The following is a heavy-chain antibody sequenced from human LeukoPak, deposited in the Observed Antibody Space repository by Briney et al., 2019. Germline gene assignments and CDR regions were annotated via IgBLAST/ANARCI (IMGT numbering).Heavy chain of an antibody. CDR2: ISSSGSAI. Sequence: GGSLRLSCAASGFIFSDYYMSWIRQAPGKGLEWVSYISSSGSAIYYADSVKGRFTISRDNAKNSLYLQMNSLRAEDTAVYYCARDPGSGYEEHFDYWGQGTLVTVSS. D-gene: IGHD5-12*01. J-gene: IGHJ4*02. V-gene: IGHV3-11*01. CDR3: ARDPGSGYEEHFDY. CDR1: GFIFSDYY.